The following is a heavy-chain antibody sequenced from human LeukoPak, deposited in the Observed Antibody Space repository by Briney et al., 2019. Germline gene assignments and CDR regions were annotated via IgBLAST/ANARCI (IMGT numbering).Heavy chain of an antibody. CDR3: ARGYYYDSSGFYDLDQYFDY. Sequence: GGSLRLSCAASGFTFSSYAMQWVRQAPGKGLVGVAVISYDGSNKYYADSVKGRFTISRDNSKNTLYLQMNSLRAEDTAVYYCARGYYYDSSGFYDLDQYFDYWGQGTLVTVSS. CDR1: GFTFSSYA. CDR2: ISYDGSNK. J-gene: IGHJ4*02. V-gene: IGHV3-30*04. D-gene: IGHD3-22*01.